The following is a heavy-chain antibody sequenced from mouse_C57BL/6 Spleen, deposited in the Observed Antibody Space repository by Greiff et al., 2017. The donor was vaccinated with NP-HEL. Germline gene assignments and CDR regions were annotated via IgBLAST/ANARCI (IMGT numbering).Heavy chain of an antibody. J-gene: IGHJ1*03. CDR3: ARDYDEGYWYFDV. D-gene: IGHD2-12*01. CDR2: ISDGGSYT. V-gene: IGHV5-4*01. Sequence: EVQLVESGGGLVKPGGSLKLSCAASGFTFSSYAMSWVRQTPEKRLEWVATISDGGSYTYYPDNVKGRFTISRDNAKNNLYLQMSHLKSEDTAMYYCARDYDEGYWYFDVWGTGTTVTVSS. CDR1: GFTFSSYA.